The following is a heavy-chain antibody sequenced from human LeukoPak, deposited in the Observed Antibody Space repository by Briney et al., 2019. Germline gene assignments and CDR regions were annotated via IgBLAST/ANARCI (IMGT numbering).Heavy chain of an antibody. CDR2: INPNSGGT. V-gene: IGHV1-2*02. CDR3: ARCIAVAGFHDY. D-gene: IGHD6-19*01. J-gene: IGHJ4*02. CDR1: GYTFSGYY. Sequence: ASVKVSCKASGYTFSGYYMHWVRQAPGQGLEWMGWINPNSGGTNYAQKFQGRVTMTRDTSISTAYMELSRLRSDDTAVYYCARCIAVAGFHDYWGQGTLVTVSS.